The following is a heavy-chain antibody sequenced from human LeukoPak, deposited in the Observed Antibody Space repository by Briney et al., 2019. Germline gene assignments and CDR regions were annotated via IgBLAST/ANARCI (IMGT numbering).Heavy chain of an antibody. CDR2: IYYSGST. D-gene: IGHD3-9*01. J-gene: IGHJ5*02. V-gene: IGHV4-59*01. Sequence: SETLSLTCTVSGGSISSYYWSWIRQPPGKGLEWIGYIYYSGSTNYNPSLKSRVTISVDTSKNQFSLKLSSVTAADTAVYYCARLGGELRYFDWFDPWGQGTLVTVSS. CDR3: ARLGGELRYFDWFDP. CDR1: GGSISSYY.